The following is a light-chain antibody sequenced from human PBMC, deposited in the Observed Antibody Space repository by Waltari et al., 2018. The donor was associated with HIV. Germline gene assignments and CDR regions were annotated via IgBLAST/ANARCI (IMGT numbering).Light chain of an antibody. V-gene: IGKV3-15*01. CDR3: QQYQTWPRT. Sequence: EVLMTQSPAALSVSPGEHVTFFCGASEDVGYNLAWYQQKRGQAPPLIVSGASTRAAGVPTRFAVRGSGTDFSLTISTLQSNDSAVYFCQQYQTWPRTFGQGTLV. CDR1: EDVGYN. CDR2: GAS. J-gene: IGKJ1*01.